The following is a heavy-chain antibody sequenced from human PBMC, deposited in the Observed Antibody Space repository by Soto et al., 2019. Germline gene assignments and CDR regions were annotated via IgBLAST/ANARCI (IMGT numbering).Heavy chain of an antibody. J-gene: IGHJ4*02. Sequence: QVQLVQSGAEVKKPGASVKVSCKASGYTFSDYGVTWLRQAPGQGLEWMGWISGKSGDTKYAQKVQGRVTMTTDTSTSTAFMELRSLRSDDTAVYYCAKSSVAGSSFFDYWGQGSQVTVSS. D-gene: IGHD6-19*01. CDR3: AKSSVAGSSFFDY. V-gene: IGHV1-18*01. CDR1: GYTFSDYG. CDR2: ISGKSGDT.